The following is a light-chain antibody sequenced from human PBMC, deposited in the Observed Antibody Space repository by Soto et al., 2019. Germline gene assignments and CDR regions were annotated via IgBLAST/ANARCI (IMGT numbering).Light chain of an antibody. Sequence: EIVLTQSPGSLSLSPGERATLSCRASQSVSSTFFAWYQQRPGQAPRLLSYGASSRATGIPERISGSAAGTDFTLTSSRLEHEDFAVYYYQQFGSSLTFGEGTKVEIK. CDR3: QQFGSSLT. V-gene: IGKV3-20*01. CDR2: GAS. J-gene: IGKJ4*02. CDR1: QSVSSTF.